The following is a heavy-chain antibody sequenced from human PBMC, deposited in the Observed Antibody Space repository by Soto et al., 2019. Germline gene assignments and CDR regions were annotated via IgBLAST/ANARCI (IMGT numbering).Heavy chain of an antibody. J-gene: IGHJ3*01. CDR2: IDPTDSFT. CDR3: ARPASGGSRDAFDV. CDR1: GYKFTTFW. D-gene: IGHD2-15*01. Sequence: VESLKISCNASGYKFTTFWLNWGGQTPGKGLEWLGRIDPTDSFTNYSPPFEGHVTISVDRSISTAYLQWNSLQASDTAIYYCARPASGGSRDAFDVWGQGTTVTVSS. V-gene: IGHV5-10-1*01.